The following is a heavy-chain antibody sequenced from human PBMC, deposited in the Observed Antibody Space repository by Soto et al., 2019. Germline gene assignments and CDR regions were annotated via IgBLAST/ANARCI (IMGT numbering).Heavy chain of an antibody. Sequence: QVQLQESGPGLVKPSQTLSLTCTVSGGSISSGGYYWSWIRQHPGKGLEWIGYIYYSGNTYYNPPLKSRVTISVDTSKNQLSLQLSSVTAADTAVYYCAREAAAGYYYYYGMDVWGQGTTVTVSS. CDR2: IYYSGNT. CDR3: AREAAAGYYYYYGMDV. V-gene: IGHV4-31*03. CDR1: GGSISSGGYY. J-gene: IGHJ6*02. D-gene: IGHD6-13*01.